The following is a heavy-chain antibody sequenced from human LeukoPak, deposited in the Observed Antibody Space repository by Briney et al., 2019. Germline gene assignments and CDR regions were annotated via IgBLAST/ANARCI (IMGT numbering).Heavy chain of an antibody. CDR2: IRYDGSNK. Sequence: GGSLRLSCAASGFTFSSYGMHWVGQAPGKGLEWVAFIRYDGSNKYYADSVKGRFTISRDNSKNTLYLQMNSLKAEDTAVYYCAKEGWFGELLADYWGQGTLVTVSS. CDR1: GFTFSSYG. J-gene: IGHJ4*02. V-gene: IGHV3-30*02. D-gene: IGHD3-10*01. CDR3: AKEGWFGELLADY.